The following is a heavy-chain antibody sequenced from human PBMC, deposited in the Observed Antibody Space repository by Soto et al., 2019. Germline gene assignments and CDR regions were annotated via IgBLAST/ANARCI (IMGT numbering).Heavy chain of an antibody. V-gene: IGHV3-7*03. D-gene: IGHD1-26*01. CDR3: ARDTAGALDY. J-gene: IGHJ4*02. CDR2: IKQDESDK. Sequence: EVQLVESGGGLVQPGGSLRLSCAASGFTFSSYWMAWVRQAPGKGLEWVANIKQDESDKIYVDSVKGRFTISRDNAKNSLYLQMNSLRADDTAVYYCARDTAGALDYWGQGSLVTVSS. CDR1: GFTFSSYW.